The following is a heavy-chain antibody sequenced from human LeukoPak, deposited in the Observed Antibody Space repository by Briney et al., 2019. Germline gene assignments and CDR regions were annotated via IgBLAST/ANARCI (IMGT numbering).Heavy chain of an antibody. V-gene: IGHV4-34*01. Sequence: SETLSLTCAVYGGSFSGYYWSWIRQPPGKGLEWIGEINHSGSTNYNPSLKSRVTISVDTSKNQFSLKLSSVTAADTAVYYCARVISQIGMDVWGQGTMVTVSS. CDR1: GGSFSGYY. J-gene: IGHJ6*02. D-gene: IGHD3-16*02. CDR3: ARVISQIGMDV. CDR2: INHSGST.